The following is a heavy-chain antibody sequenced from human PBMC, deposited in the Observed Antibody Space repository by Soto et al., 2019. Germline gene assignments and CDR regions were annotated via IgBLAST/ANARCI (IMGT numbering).Heavy chain of an antibody. J-gene: IGHJ4*02. V-gene: IGHV3-21*01. CDR2: ISSSSSYI. Sequence: GGSRRLSCAASGFTFGSYSMGWVRQAPGKGLEWVASISSSSSYIYYADSVKGRFTISRDNAKNSLYLQMNSLRAEDTAVYYCARGPNSGWYYFDYWGQGTLVTVSS. CDR3: ARGPNSGWYYFDY. D-gene: IGHD6-19*01. CDR1: GFTFGSYS.